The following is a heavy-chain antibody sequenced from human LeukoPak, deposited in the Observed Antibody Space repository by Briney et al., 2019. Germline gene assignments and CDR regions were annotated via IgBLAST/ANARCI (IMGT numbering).Heavy chain of an antibody. CDR1: GFTFSGSA. J-gene: IGHJ4*02. V-gene: IGHV3-73*01. CDR2: IRSKANSYAT. D-gene: IGHD3-10*01. CDR3: TGYQVRGVAAFDY. Sequence: TGGSLKLSCAASGFTFSGSAMHWVRQASGKGLEWVGRIRSKANSYATAYAASVKGRFTISRDDSKNTAYLQMNSLKTEDTAVYYCTGYQVRGVAAFDYWGQGTLVTVSS.